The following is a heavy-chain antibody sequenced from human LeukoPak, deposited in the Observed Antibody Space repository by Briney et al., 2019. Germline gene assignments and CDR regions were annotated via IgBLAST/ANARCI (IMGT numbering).Heavy chain of an antibody. Sequence: GGSLSFSCAAAGFTFSSYAMSWVRQAPGKGLEWVSAIRGSGGTTYYADSVKGRFTTSRHNSKNPLYLQMNSLRAENTAVYYCAKGYCSSTSCYADYFDYWGQGTLVTVSS. CDR3: AKGYCSSTSCYADYFDY. D-gene: IGHD2-2*01. J-gene: IGHJ4*02. V-gene: IGHV3-23*01. CDR1: GFTFSSYA. CDR2: IRGSGGTT.